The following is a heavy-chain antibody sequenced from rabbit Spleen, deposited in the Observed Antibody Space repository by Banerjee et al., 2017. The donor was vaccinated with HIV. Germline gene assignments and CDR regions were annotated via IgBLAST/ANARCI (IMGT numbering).Heavy chain of an antibody. J-gene: IGHJ4*01. CDR3: ARDLAGVIGWNFGL. V-gene: IGHV1S40*01. CDR1: GFDFSSGYD. Sequence: QSLEESGGGLVKPGASLTLTCTASGFDFSSGYDMCWVRQAPGKGLECVACFYGGSSGGAAYATWAKGRFTVSKTSSTTVTLQMTSLTAADTATYFCARDLAGVIGWNFGLWGPGTLVTVS. CDR2: FYGGSSGGA. D-gene: IGHD4-1*01.